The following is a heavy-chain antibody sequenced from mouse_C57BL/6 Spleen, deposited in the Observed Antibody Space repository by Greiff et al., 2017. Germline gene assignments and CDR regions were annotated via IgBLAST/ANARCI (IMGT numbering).Heavy chain of an antibody. V-gene: IGHV5-6*01. CDR2: ISSGGSYT. CDR3: ARHDYYGSSPLFAY. CDR1: GFTFSSYG. Sequence: EVQLVESGGDLVKPGGSLKLSCAASGFTFSSYGMSWVRQTPDKRLEWVATISSGGSYTYYPDSVKGRFTISRDNAKNPLYLQMSSLKSEDTAMYYCARHDYYGSSPLFAYWGQGTLVTVSA. J-gene: IGHJ3*01. D-gene: IGHD1-1*01.